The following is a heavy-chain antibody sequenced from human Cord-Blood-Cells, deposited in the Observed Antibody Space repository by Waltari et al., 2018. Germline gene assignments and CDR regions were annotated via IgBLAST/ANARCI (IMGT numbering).Heavy chain of an antibody. Sequence: QVQLVQSGAEVKKPGASVKVSCKDSGYNFTSYGISWVRQAPGQGLAWMGWSIAYNGNTNCAQKVQGRVTMTTDTSTSTAYMELRSRRSDDTAVDYCARDASGSYYYYYMDVWGKGTTVTVSS. J-gene: IGHJ6*03. CDR3: ARDASGSYYYYYMDV. V-gene: IGHV1-18*01. D-gene: IGHD1-26*01. CDR2: SIAYNGNT. CDR1: GYNFTSYG.